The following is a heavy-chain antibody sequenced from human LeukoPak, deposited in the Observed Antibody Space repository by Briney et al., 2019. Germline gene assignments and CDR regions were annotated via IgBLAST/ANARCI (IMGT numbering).Heavy chain of an antibody. Sequence: PSQTLSLTCTVSGGSISSGDYYWSWIRQPPGKGLEWIGYIYYSGSTYYNPSLKSRVTLSVDTSKNQSSLKLSSVTAADTAVYYCASSYGSGTPYYFDYWGQGTLVTVSS. D-gene: IGHD3-10*01. CDR1: GGSISSGDYY. V-gene: IGHV4-30-4*01. J-gene: IGHJ4*02. CDR3: ASSYGSGTPYYFDY. CDR2: IYYSGST.